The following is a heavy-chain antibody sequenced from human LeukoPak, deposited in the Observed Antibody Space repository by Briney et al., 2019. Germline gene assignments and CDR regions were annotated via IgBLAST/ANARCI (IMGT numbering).Heavy chain of an antibody. Sequence: PLASVKVSCKASGYTFTGYYLRWVRQAPGQGLEWMGWINPNSDGTNYAQKFQGRVTMTRDTSISTAYLELRGLRSDDTAVYYCTRRFVANGYNYDMDYWGQGTLVTVSS. CDR3: TRRFVANGYNYDMDY. J-gene: IGHJ4*02. V-gene: IGHV1-2*02. CDR2: INPNSDGT. CDR1: GYTFTGYY. D-gene: IGHD5-24*01.